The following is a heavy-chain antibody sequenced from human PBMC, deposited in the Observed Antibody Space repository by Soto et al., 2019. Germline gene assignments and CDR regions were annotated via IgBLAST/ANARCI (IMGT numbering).Heavy chain of an antibody. CDR2: IWYDGSKK. V-gene: IGHV3-33*01. D-gene: IGHD3-3*01. J-gene: IGHJ6*02. Sequence: QVQVVESGGGVVQPGRSLRLSCAASGFTFSSFGMHWVRQAPGKGLEWVSLIWYDGSKKLYGDSVKGRFTISRDNSRNTEYLQMNSLRADDTAVYYCARDASYYSLWSGYYPSRNGMDVWGQGTTVTVSS. CDR3: ARDASYYSLWSGYYPSRNGMDV. CDR1: GFTFSSFG.